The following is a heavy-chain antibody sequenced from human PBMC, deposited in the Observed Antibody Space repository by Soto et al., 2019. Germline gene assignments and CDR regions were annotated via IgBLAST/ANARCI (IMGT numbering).Heavy chain of an antibody. Sequence: SETLSLTCAVSGGSISGSYYYWGWLRQSPGKGPEWIGSVFYTGFTSYNPSLESRVSVSVDTSKNQFSLKVSGVSAADTAVYYCVRSLGWLQYSWFDPWGQGIPVTVSS. J-gene: IGHJ5*02. CDR2: VFYTGFT. CDR1: GGSISGSYYY. D-gene: IGHD3-16*01. CDR3: VRSLGWLQYSWFDP. V-gene: IGHV4-39*01.